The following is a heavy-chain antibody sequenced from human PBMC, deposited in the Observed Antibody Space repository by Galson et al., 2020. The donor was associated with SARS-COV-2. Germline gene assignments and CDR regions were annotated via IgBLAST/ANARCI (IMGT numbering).Heavy chain of an antibody. Sequence: SETLSLTCAVYGGSFSDYYWGWSWIRQPPGKGLEWIGEINHSGSTNYNPSFKSRVTISIDTSKKQFSLKLTSLTAADTAVYYCARGLNREATFYYAYYMDAWGKGTTVTVSS. CDR1: GGSFSDYY. CDR3: ARGLNREATFYYAYYMDA. CDR2: INHSGST. D-gene: IGHD5-12*01. J-gene: IGHJ6*03. V-gene: IGHV4-34*01.